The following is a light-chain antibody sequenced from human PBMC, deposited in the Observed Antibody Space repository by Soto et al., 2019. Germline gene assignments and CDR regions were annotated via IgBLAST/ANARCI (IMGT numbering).Light chain of an antibody. CDR3: QQRSNWPPSLT. Sequence: EIVMTQSPATLSVSPGETTRLSCRASQSSNSDVAWYQQKVGQTPRLLIHGASTRATGIPARFSGSGSGADFTLTISSLEPEDFAVYYCQQRSNWPPSLTFGGGTKVDIK. CDR1: QSSNSD. CDR2: GAS. J-gene: IGKJ4*01. V-gene: IGKV3-11*01.